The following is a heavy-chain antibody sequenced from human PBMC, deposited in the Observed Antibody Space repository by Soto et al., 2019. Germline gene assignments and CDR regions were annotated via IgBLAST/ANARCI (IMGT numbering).Heavy chain of an antibody. CDR1: GGSISSDVHY. Sequence: QVQLQESGPGLVKPSQTLSLTCTVSGGSISSDVHYWSWFRQPPGKGLEWIGYIYSSGSTYYNPSLKSQRSVYVDTSKKQFSLKFISVTAADTAVYYCARGPTVTTDYWGQGALVTVSS. J-gene: IGHJ4*02. CDR2: IYSSGST. V-gene: IGHV4-30-4*01. D-gene: IGHD4-17*01. CDR3: ARGPTVTTDY.